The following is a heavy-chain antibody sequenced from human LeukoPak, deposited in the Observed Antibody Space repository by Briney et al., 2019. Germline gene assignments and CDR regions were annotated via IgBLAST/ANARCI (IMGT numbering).Heavy chain of an antibody. CDR1: GYTFTGYY. CDR3: ASGGFGELSLINWFDP. D-gene: IGHD3-10*01. V-gene: IGHV1-2*02. J-gene: IGHJ5*02. Sequence: ASVKVSCKASGYTFTGYYMHWVRQAPGQGLEWMGWIDPNSGGTNYAQKFQGRVTMTRDTSISTAYMELSRLRSDDTAVYYCASGGFGELSLINWFDPWGQGTLVTVSS. CDR2: IDPNSGGT.